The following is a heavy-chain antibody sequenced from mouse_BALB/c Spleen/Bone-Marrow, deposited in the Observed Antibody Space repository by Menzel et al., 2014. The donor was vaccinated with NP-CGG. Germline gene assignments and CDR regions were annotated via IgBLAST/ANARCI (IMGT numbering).Heavy chain of an antibody. J-gene: IGHJ3*01. CDR1: DFNIKDTY. CDR2: IDPANGNT. CDR3: ATYYYGRSLFAF. V-gene: IGHV14-3*02. D-gene: IGHD1-1*01. Sequence: VQLKQSGAELVKPGASLKLSCTASDFNIKDTYMHWVKQRPEQGLEWIGRIDPANGNTKYDPKFQVKATITADTSSNTTCLQLSSLTSEDTAVYYCATYYYGRSLFAFWGQGTLVTVSA.